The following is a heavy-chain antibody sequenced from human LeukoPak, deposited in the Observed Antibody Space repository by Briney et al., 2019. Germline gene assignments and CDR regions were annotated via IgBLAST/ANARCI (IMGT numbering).Heavy chain of an antibody. V-gene: IGHV4-59*01. CDR3: ARDRGIAYGMDV. D-gene: IGHD6-13*01. Sequence: SETLSLTCTVSGGSISSYYWSWIRQPPGKGLEWIGCIYYSGSTNYNPSLKSRVTISVDTSKNQFSLKLSSVTAADTAVYYCARDRGIAYGMDVWGQGTTVTVSS. CDR2: IYYSGST. J-gene: IGHJ6*02. CDR1: GGSISSYY.